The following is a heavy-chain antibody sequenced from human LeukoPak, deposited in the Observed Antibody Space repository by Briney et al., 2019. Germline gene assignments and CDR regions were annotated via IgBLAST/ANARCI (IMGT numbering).Heavy chain of an antibody. CDR3: ARVSSGWYEGWYFDY. CDR1: GYTFTSYA. CDR2: INAGNGNT. J-gene: IGHJ4*02. Sequence: ASVKVSRKASGYTFTSYAMHWVRQAPGQRLERMGWINAGNGNTKYSQKFQGRVTITRDTSASTAYMELSSLRSEDTAVYYCARVSSGWYEGWYFDYWGQGTLVTVSS. V-gene: IGHV1-3*01. D-gene: IGHD6-19*01.